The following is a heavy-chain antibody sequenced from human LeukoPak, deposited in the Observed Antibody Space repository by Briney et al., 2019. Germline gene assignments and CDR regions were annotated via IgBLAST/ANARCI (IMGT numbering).Heavy chain of an antibody. CDR1: GFTFSSYG. D-gene: IGHD3-16*01. J-gene: IGHJ4*02. CDR3: ANWGN. Sequence: PGRSLRLSCAASGFTFSSYGMHWVRQAPGKGLEWVAVIWYDGSNKYYADSVKGRFTISRDNSKNSLYLQMNSLRTEDTALYYCANWGNWGQGTLVTVSS. V-gene: IGHV3-33*03. CDR2: IWYDGSNK.